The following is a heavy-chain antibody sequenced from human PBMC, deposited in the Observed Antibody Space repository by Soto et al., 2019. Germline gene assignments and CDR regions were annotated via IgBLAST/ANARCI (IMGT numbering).Heavy chain of an antibody. CDR1: VGSISSGGYY. CDR2: IYYSGST. Sequence: SETLSLTCTVSVGSISSGGYYWSWIRQHPGKGLEWIGYIYYSGSTYYNPSLKSRVTISVDTSKNQFSLKLSSVTAADTAVYCWARVRVVTAIPFFCDAERWGHGRMVTV. J-gene: IGHJ3*01. D-gene: IGHD2-21*02. V-gene: IGHV4-31*03. CDR3: ARVRVVTAIPFFCDAER.